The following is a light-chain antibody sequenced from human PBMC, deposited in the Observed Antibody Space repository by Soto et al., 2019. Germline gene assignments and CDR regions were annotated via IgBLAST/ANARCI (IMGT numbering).Light chain of an antibody. CDR3: AVWDDSLNGHV. CDR2: TND. V-gene: IGLV1-44*01. CDR1: SSKMGTNT. J-gene: IGLJ1*01. Sequence: QSVLTQPPSASGTPGQRVIISCYGSSSKMGTNTVHWFQQFPGTAPKLLIYTNDQRPSGVPDRFSGSNSGTSASLAISGLQSEDEADYYCAVWDDSLNGHVFGTGTKVTVL.